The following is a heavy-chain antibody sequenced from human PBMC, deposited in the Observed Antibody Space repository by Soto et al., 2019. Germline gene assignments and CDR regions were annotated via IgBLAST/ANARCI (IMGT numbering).Heavy chain of an antibody. V-gene: IGHV3-23*01. CDR2: IGGGGGST. CDR3: AKAAMYSSPFDS. J-gene: IGHJ4*02. CDR1: GFIFGDYA. Sequence: GGSLRLSCTASGFIFGDYAMTWVRQAPGRGLERVAKIGGGGGSTFYADSVKGRFTISRDNSKNTLYLQMSSLRAEDTAVYYCAKAAMYSSPFDSWGQGALVTAPQ. D-gene: IGHD2-21*01.